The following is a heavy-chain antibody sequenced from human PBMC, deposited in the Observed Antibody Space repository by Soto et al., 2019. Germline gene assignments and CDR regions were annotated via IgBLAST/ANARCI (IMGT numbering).Heavy chain of an antibody. CDR3: ARVSIVGATTVPYYYYGMDV. Sequence: SETLSLTCTVSGGSVSSGSYYWSWIRQPPGKGLEWIGYIYHSGSTNYNPSLKSRVTISVDTSKNQFSLKLSSVTAADTAVYYCARVSIVGATTVPYYYYGMDVWGQGTTVTVSS. CDR2: IYHSGST. J-gene: IGHJ6*02. CDR1: GGSVSSGSYY. V-gene: IGHV4-61*01. D-gene: IGHD1-26*01.